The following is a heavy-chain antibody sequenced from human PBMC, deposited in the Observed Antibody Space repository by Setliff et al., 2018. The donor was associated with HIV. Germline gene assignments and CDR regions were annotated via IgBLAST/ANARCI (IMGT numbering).Heavy chain of an antibody. CDR3: AKDGHDQDHYYHMDV. CDR2: ISGSGDDT. J-gene: IGHJ6*03. Sequence: PGGSLRLSCAASGFTFSRSAMSWVRQAPGKGLEWVSGISGSGDDTYYADSVKGRFTISRENSKNTLFLEMNSLRAEDTAVYYCAKDGHDQDHYYHMDVWGKGTTVTVSS. V-gene: IGHV3-23*01. D-gene: IGHD1-1*01. CDR1: GFTFSRSA.